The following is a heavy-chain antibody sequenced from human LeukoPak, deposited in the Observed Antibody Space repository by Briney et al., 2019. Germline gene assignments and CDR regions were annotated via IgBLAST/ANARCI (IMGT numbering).Heavy chain of an antibody. Sequence: GGSLRLSCAASGFTFSSYAMSWVRRAPGRGLEWVANIKQDGSEKNYVDSVKGRFTISRDNAKNSLYLQMNNLRVEDTAMYYCAGGTGFIIKDWGQGTLVTVSS. D-gene: IGHD3-9*01. J-gene: IGHJ4*02. CDR1: GFTFSSYA. CDR3: AGGTGFIIKD. CDR2: IKQDGSEK. V-gene: IGHV3-7*03.